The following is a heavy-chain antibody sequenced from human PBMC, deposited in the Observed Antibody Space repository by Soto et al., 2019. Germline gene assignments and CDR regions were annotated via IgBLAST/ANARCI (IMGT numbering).Heavy chain of an antibody. J-gene: IGHJ6*02. CDR2: NNAGNGNT. CDR1: GYTFTSYA. V-gene: IGHV1-3*01. Sequence: QVQLVQSGAEVKKPGASVKVSCKASGYTFTSYAMHWVRQAPGQRLEWMGWNNAGNGNTKYSQKFQGRVTITRDTSASTAYMELSSLRSEDTAVYYCPRTPPGSSTYYGMDVWGQGTTVTVSS. D-gene: IGHD3-10*01. CDR3: PRTPPGSSTYYGMDV.